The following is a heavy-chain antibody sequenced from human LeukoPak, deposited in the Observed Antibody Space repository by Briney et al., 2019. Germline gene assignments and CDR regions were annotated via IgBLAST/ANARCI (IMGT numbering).Heavy chain of an antibody. CDR1: GGTFSSYA. CDR3: ARSNSSYFDP. V-gene: IGHV1-69*05. Sequence: SVKVSCKASGGTFSSYAIIWVRQAPGQGLEWMGGIIPIFGTANYAQKFQGRVTITTDESTSTAYMELSSLRSEDTAVYYCARSNSSYFDPWGQGTLVTVSS. CDR2: IIPIFGTA. J-gene: IGHJ5*02. D-gene: IGHD6-13*01.